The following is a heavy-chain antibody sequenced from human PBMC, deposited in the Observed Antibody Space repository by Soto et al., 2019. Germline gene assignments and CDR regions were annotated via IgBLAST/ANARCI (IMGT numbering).Heavy chain of an antibody. V-gene: IGHV4-59*13. CDR3: ARGVGSSPPRY. J-gene: IGHJ4*02. CDR2: IYDSGSP. CDR1: GGSISVYY. D-gene: IGHD3-9*01. Sequence: PSETLSLTCTISGGSISVYYWSWIRQSPGQGLEWIGYIYDSGSPYYNPSLKTRVTISADTSKNQISLKLTSATAADTAVYFCARGVGSSPPRYWGRGTLVTVPQ.